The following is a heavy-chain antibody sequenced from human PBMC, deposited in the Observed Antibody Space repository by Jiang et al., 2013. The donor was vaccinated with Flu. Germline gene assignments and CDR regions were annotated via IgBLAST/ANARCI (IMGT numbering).Heavy chain of an antibody. CDR2: INNDESST. J-gene: IGHJ4*02. V-gene: IGHV3-74*01. D-gene: IGHD5-24*01. Sequence: QLVESGGGLVQPGGSLRLSCAASGFTFSSYWMHWVRQAPGKGLVWVSRINNDESSTSYADSVKGRFTISRDNAKNTLYLQMDSLRAEDTAVYYCARGSASRDGYRYFDYWGQGILVTVSS. CDR1: GFTFSSYW. CDR3: ARGSASRDGYRYFDY.